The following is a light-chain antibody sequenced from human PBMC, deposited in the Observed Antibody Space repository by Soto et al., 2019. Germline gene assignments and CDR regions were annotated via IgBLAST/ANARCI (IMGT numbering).Light chain of an antibody. V-gene: IGKV1-5*01. CDR1: QRFSTW. J-gene: IGKJ1*01. Sequence: DIQMTQSPSTLSASGGDTVTITCRASQRFSTWLAWYQQKPWKAPKLLIYDASSLESGVPSRFSGSGSGTEFTLTISSLQPDDFATYYCQQYNNYSGTFGQGTKVEIK. CDR2: DAS. CDR3: QQYNNYSGT.